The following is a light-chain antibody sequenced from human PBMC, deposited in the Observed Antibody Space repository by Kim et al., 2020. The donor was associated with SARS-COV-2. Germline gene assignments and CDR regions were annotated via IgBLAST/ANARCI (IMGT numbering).Light chain of an antibody. CDR1: VLAKKY. J-gene: IGLJ1*01. CDR2: KDS. CDR3: YSAADNNQV. V-gene: IGLV3-27*01. Sequence: LSPGQTARITCSGDVLAKKYARWFQQKPGQAPVLVIYKDSERPSGIPERFSGSSSGTTVTLTISGAQVEDEADYYCYSAADNNQVFGTGTKVTVL.